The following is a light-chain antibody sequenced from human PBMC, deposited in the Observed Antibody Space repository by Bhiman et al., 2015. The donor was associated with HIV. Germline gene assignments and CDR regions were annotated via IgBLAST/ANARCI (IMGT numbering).Light chain of an antibody. V-gene: IGLV2-14*01. CDR2: DVS. Sequence: QSALTQPASVSGSPGQSITISCTGTSTDVGGNKYVSWYRQAPGKAPKLIIYDVSERPSGVSDRFSGSKSGNTASLTISGLQAEDEADYYCSSYTSSGVFGGGTKLTVL. CDR1: STDVGGNKY. J-gene: IGLJ2*01. CDR3: SSYTSSGV.